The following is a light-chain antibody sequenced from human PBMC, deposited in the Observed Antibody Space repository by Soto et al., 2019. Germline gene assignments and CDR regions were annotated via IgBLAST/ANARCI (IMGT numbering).Light chain of an antibody. V-gene: IGKV3-15*01. CDR2: GAS. CDR3: QQYGSSSWT. CDR1: QSVSSN. Sequence: EIVMTQSPAILSVSPGERATLSCRASQSVSSNLAWFQQKPGQTPRLLFNGASTRATGIPARFSGSGSGTDFTLTISRLEPEDVAVYYCQQYGSSSWTFGQGTKVDIK. J-gene: IGKJ1*01.